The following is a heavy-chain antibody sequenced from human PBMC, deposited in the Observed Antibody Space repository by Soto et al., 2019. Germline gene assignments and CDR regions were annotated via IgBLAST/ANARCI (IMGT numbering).Heavy chain of an antibody. J-gene: IGHJ4*02. V-gene: IGHV4-59*01. D-gene: IGHD5-12*01. CDR3: AVASPPWTIDY. Sequence: SETLSLTCTVSGGSISSYYWSWIRQPPGKGLEWIGYIYYSGSTNYNPSLKSRVTISVDTSKNQFSLKLSSVTAADTAVYYCAVASPPWTIDYWGQGTLVTVSS. CDR1: GGSISSYY. CDR2: IYYSGST.